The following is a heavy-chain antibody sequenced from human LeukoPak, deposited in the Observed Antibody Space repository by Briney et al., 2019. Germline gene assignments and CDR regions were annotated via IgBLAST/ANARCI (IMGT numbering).Heavy chain of an antibody. V-gene: IGHV1-2*02. J-gene: IGHJ1*01. CDR3: ARLDSGSYGYFQH. Sequence: ASVKVSCKASGYTFTGYYMHWVRQAPGQGLEWMGWINPNSGGTNYAQKFQGRVTMTRDTSISTAYMELSRLRSDDTAVYYCARLDSGSYGYFQHWGQGTLVTVSS. CDR1: GYTFTGYY. CDR2: INPNSGGT. D-gene: IGHD1-26*01.